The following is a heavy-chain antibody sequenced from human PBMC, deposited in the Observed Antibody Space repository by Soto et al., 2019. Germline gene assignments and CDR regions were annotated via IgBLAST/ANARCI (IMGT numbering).Heavy chain of an antibody. D-gene: IGHD6-6*01. V-gene: IGHV1-24*01. CDR2: FDPEDGET. CDR1: GYTLTELS. CDR3: ATVPTGSWAGRGPYYYGMDV. J-gene: IGHJ6*02. Sequence: ASVKVSCKVSGYTLTELSMHWVRQAPGKGLEWMGGFDPEDGETIYAQKFQGRVTMTEDTSTDTAYMELSSLRSEDTAVYYCATVPTGSWAGRGPYYYGMDVWGQGTTVTVSS.